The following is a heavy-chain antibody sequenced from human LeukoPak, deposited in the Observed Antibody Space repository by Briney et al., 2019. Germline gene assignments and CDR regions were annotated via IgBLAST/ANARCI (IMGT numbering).Heavy chain of an antibody. CDR2: INHSGST. CDR1: GGSFSGYY. D-gene: IGHD6-13*01. J-gene: IGHJ6*03. CDR3: AREREYSSSWYSYYYYYMDV. V-gene: IGHV4-34*01. Sequence: SETLSLTCAVYGGSFSGYYWSWIRQPPGKGLEWIGEINHSGSTNYNPSLKSRVTISVDTSKNQFSLKLSSVTAADTAVYYCAREREYSSSWYSYYYYYMDVWGKGTTVTVSS.